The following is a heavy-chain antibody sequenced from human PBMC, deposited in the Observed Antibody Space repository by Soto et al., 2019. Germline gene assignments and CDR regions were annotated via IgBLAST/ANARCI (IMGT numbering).Heavy chain of an antibody. D-gene: IGHD3-3*01. V-gene: IGHV4-34*01. CDR2: INHSGST. CDR3: AGPFGVVMPNAEYFQH. Sequence: VQLQQWGAGLLKPSETLSLTCAVYGGSFSGYYWSWIRQPPGKGLEWIGEINHSGSTNYNPSLKSRVTISVDTSKNQFSLKLSSVTAADTAVYYCAGPFGVVMPNAEYFQHWGQGTLVTVSS. J-gene: IGHJ1*01. CDR1: GGSFSGYY.